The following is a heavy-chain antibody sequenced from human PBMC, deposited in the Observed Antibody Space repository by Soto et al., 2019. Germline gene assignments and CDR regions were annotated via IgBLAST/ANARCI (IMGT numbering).Heavy chain of an antibody. CDR3: ATARDCSGGSCYRGAFDI. V-gene: IGHV1-24*01. D-gene: IGHD2-15*01. Sequence: ASVKVSCKVSGYTLTELSMHWVRQAPGKGLEWMGGFDPEDGETIYAQKLQGRVTMTEDTSTDTAYMELSSLRSEDTAVYYCATARDCSGGSCYRGAFDIWGQGTMVTVSS. J-gene: IGHJ3*02. CDR1: GYTLTELS. CDR2: FDPEDGET.